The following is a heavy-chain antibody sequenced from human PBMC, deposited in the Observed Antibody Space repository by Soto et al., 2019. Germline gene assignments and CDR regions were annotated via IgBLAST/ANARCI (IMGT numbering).Heavy chain of an antibody. V-gene: IGHV4-61*01. J-gene: IGHJ4*02. D-gene: IGHD3-22*01. CDR2: IYYTGST. CDR3: ARDHHSYYDTSGYYPYFDF. Sequence: PSETLSLTCTVSGGSVNTAPYHWSWIRQSPRNGLEWIENIYYTGSTNYNPSFESRVAISLDTSNNQFSLRLTSLTAADTAVYFCARDHHSYYDTSGYYPYFDFWGQGTLVTSPQ. CDR1: GGSVNTAPYH.